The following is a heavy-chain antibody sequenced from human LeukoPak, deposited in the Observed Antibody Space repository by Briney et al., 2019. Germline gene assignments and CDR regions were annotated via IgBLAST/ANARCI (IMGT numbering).Heavy chain of an antibody. Sequence: GGSLRLSCVASGFAVCSNYMSWVRQAPGKGLEWVSLIYSGGAIRYADSVKGRFTISRDSSKNTLFLQMNDLTVEDTARYYCARRPGNWGQGILVTVSS. CDR3: ARRPGN. CDR1: GFAVCSNY. J-gene: IGHJ4*02. V-gene: IGHV3-53*01. CDR2: IYSGGAI. D-gene: IGHD1-14*01.